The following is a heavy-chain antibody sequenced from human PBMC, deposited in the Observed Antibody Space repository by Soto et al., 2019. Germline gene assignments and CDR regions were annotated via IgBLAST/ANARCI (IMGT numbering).Heavy chain of an antibody. D-gene: IGHD3-10*01. Sequence: SETLSLTCAVSGDSIGSGGWWSWVRQPPGKGREWIAGIFHDGNTYYNPSLKNRVTISVDTSKNQFSLKLSSVTAADTAVYYCARGEMYYLRGWFDPWGQGTLVTVSS. CDR3: ARGEMYYLRGWFDP. CDR2: IFHDGNT. J-gene: IGHJ5*02. V-gene: IGHV4-4*02. CDR1: GDSIGSGGW.